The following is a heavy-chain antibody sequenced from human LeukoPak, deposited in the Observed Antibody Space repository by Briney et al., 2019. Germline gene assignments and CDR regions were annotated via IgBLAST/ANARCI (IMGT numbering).Heavy chain of an antibody. Sequence: PGGPLRLSCEASGFTFKKAWMTWVRQAPGKGLGCVGRITGETDGGTTDYAAPVKGRFTISRDDSKNTLYLQMDSLKTEDTGVYYCTNYTAWGQGTLVTVSS. CDR2: ITGETDGGTT. J-gene: IGHJ4*02. CDR3: TNYTA. V-gene: IGHV3-15*01. CDR1: GFTFKKAW. D-gene: IGHD2-2*02.